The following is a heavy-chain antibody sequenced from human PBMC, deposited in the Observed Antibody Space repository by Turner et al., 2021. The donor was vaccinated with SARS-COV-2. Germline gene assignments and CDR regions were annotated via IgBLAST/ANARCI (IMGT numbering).Heavy chain of an antibody. Sequence: VQLVESGGDFVHPGGSLRLSCVGSGFPFSDHWMHWVRQGPGKGLVWVSRIIDDGSSASYGGSVRGRFTVSRDNAKNTLYLQMNSLRPDDTGVYYCTRRGIAAAGNDYWGQGTLVTVSS. D-gene: IGHD6-13*01. CDR2: IIDDGSSA. J-gene: IGHJ4*02. CDR3: TRRGIAAAGNDY. V-gene: IGHV3-74*01. CDR1: GFPFSDHW.